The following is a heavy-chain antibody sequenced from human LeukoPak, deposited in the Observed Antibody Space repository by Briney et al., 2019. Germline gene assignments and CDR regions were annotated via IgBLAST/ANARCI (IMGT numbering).Heavy chain of an antibody. V-gene: IGHV4-4*07. J-gene: IGHJ4*02. CDR3: AREERGYSSSWYSER. CDR1: GGPISSYY. Sequence: SETLSLTCTVSGGPISSYYWSWIRQPAGRGLEWIGRIYTSGSTNYNPSLKSRVTMSVDTSKNQFSLKLSSVTAADTAVYYCAREERGYSSSWYSERWGQGTLVPVSS. CDR2: IYTSGST. D-gene: IGHD6-13*01.